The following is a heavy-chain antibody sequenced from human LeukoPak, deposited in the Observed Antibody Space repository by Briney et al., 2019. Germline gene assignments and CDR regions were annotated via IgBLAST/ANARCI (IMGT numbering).Heavy chain of an antibody. CDR3: ARGELTYYYDSSGYYSLAHDY. V-gene: IGHV1-46*01. D-gene: IGHD3-22*01. CDR2: INPSGGST. J-gene: IGHJ4*02. Sequence: ASVKVSCKASGYSFTSHYMHWVRQAPGQGLEWMGLINPSGGSTSYAQKFQGRVTMTRDMSTSTVYMELSSLRSEDTAVYYCARGELTYYYDSSGYYSLAHDYWGQGTLVTVSS. CDR1: GYSFTSHY.